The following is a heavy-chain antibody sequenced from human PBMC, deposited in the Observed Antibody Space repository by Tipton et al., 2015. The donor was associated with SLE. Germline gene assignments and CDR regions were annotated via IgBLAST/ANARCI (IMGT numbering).Heavy chain of an antibody. CDR2: ISYDGSNK. J-gene: IGHJ4*02. D-gene: IGHD3-3*01. CDR1: GFTFSTYA. V-gene: IGHV3-30-3*01. Sequence: SLRLSCAASGFTFSTYAMHWVRQAPGKGLEWVAVISYDGSNKYYADSVKGRFTISRDNSKNTLYLQMNSLRAEDTAVNYCARDESGYSDYWGQGTLVAVSS. CDR3: ARDESGYSDY.